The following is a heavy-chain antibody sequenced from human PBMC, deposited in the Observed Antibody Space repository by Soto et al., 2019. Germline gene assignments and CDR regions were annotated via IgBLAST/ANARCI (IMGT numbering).Heavy chain of an antibody. D-gene: IGHD3-3*01. CDR1: GFTFSSDG. V-gene: IGHV3-23*01. Sequence: EVQLLESGGGLVQPGGSLRLSCAASGFTFSSDGLNWVRQAPGKGLEWVSVISGSGDNTYYADSVKGRFNLSRDNSKITLYLQMNSLRAADTAVYYWEKVLVTDDFGSAYYTYSSMDVWGKGTTVTGSS. J-gene: IGHJ6*03. CDR3: EKVLVTDDFGSAYYTYSSMDV. CDR2: ISGSGDNT.